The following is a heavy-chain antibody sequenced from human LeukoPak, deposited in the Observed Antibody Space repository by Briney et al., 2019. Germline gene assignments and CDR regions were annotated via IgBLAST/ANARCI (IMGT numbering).Heavy chain of an antibody. V-gene: IGHV3-13*01. CDR2: IGPAGDT. J-gene: IGHJ4*02. D-gene: IGHD6-13*01. Sequence: GGSLRLSCAASGITFSGYDMHWVRQGTGKNLEWVSAIGPAGDTYYSDSVKGRFTLSRDNAKNSLFLQLNSLRAEDTAVYYCVKNSGWYCLDYWGQGITVIVSS. CDR1: GITFSGYD. CDR3: VKNSGWYCLDY.